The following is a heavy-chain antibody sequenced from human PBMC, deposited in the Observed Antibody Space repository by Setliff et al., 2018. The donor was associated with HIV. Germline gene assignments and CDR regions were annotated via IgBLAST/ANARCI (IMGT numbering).Heavy chain of an antibody. D-gene: IGHD2-15*01. J-gene: IGHJ4*02. CDR2: IGPYNGRT. Sequence: ASVKVSCKTSGYMFIAYGMSWVRRAPGQGLEWMGWIGPYNGRTEYAQEFQYRVTMTADTSTSTVYMELRHLRSDDTAVYYCARDSSASRTPPLHWGQGTLVTVSS. CDR1: GYMFIAYG. CDR3: ARDSSASRTPPLH. V-gene: IGHV1-18*01.